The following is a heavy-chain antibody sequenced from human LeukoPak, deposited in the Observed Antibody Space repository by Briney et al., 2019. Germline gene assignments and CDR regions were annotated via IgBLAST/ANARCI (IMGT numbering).Heavy chain of an antibody. Sequence: GESLKISCKGSGYSFTSYWIGWVRQMPGEGLEWMGIICPGDSDTRYSPSFQGQVTISADKSISTAYLQWSSLKASDTAMYYCARPVDSSGYYYVDYWGQGTLVTVSS. CDR1: GYSFTSYW. D-gene: IGHD3-22*01. V-gene: IGHV5-51*01. CDR2: ICPGDSDT. J-gene: IGHJ4*02. CDR3: ARPVDSSGYYYVDY.